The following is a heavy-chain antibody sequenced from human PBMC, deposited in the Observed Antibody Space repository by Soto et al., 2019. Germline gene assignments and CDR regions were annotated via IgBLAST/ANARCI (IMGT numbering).Heavy chain of an antibody. D-gene: IGHD6-13*01. CDR3: LVASAAY. J-gene: IGHJ4*02. V-gene: IGHV3-64D*06. Sequence: GGALRISFSASGFSFRRYVMNWVRQAPGKGLEYVSGITSNGGSTFYADSVKGRFITSRDNSQNTVYLQMSSLTTADTAVYYCLVASAAYWGQGTQVTVSS. CDR1: GFSFRRYV. CDR2: ITSNGGST.